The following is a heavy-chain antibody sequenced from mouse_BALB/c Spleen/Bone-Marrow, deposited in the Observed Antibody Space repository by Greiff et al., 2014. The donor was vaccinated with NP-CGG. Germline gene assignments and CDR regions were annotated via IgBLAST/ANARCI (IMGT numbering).Heavy chain of an antibody. D-gene: IGHD4-1*01. J-gene: IGHJ2*01. CDR3: ARRGTGTGSHYFDY. CDR2: ISSVGSYT. CDR1: GFTFSNYG. Sequence: VQLVESGGDLVKPGGSLKLSCAASGFTFSNYGMSWVRQTPDKRLEWVATISSVGSYTYYPDSVKGRFTISRDNAKNTLFLQMSSLKSEDTAMYYCARRGTGTGSHYFDYWGQGTTLTVSS. V-gene: IGHV5-6*01.